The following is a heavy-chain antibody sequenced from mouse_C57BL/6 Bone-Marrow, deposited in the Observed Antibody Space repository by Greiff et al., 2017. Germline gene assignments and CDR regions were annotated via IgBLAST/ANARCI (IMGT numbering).Heavy chain of an antibody. D-gene: IGHD1-1*01. V-gene: IGHV5-6*01. CDR3: ARRRSYEDY. Sequence: EVQLVESGGDLVKPGGSLKLSCAASGFTFSSYGMSWVRQTPDKRLEWVATISSGGSYTYYPDSVKGRFTISRDNAKNTLYLQMSRLKSEDTAMYCCARRRSYEDYWGQGTTRTVSS. J-gene: IGHJ2*01. CDR2: ISSGGSYT. CDR1: GFTFSSYG.